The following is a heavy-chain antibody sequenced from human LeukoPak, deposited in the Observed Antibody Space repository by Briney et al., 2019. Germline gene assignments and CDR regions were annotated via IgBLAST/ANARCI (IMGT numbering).Heavy chain of an antibody. D-gene: IGHD6-6*01. CDR1: GYSFTTYW. CDR3: ARRSTEYTRLIDY. Sequence: GESLKISCRGSGYSFTTYWIGWVRQMPGKGLEWMAIIYPGDSDTRYSPSFQGQVTISADKSINTAYLHWSSLKASDTAIFYCARRSTEYTRLIDYWGQGTLVTVSS. J-gene: IGHJ4*02. CDR2: IYPGDSDT. V-gene: IGHV5-51*01.